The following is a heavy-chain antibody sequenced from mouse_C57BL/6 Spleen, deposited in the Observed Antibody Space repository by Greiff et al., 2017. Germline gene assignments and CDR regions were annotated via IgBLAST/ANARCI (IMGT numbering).Heavy chain of an antibody. CDR3: TNDYDSDWFAY. D-gene: IGHD2-4*01. J-gene: IGHJ3*01. CDR1: GFNIKDYY. CDR2: IDPEDGDT. V-gene: IGHV14-1*01. Sequence: VQLQQSGAELVRPGASVKLSCTASGFNIKDYYMHWVKQRPEQGLEWSGRIDPEDGDTEYAPKFQGKATMTADTSSNTAYLQLSSLTSEDTAVYYCTNDYDSDWFAYWGQGTLVTVSA.